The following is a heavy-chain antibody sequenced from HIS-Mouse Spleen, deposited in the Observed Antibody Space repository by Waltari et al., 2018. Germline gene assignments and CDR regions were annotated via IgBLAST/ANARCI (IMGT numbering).Heavy chain of an antibody. CDR2: MKPTSSGT. CDR1: GYTFTGYY. J-gene: IGHJ1*01. CDR3: AIGIAVAGTSEYFQH. V-gene: IGHV1-2*02. D-gene: IGHD6-19*01. Sequence: QVQLVQSGAEVKKPGASVKVSCKASGYTFTGYYMHWVRQAPGQGLAWDGGMKPTSSGTNYATKFPGRVTRTGDTSRRTAYMVLSRLRADDTAVYYCAIGIAVAGTSEYFQHWGQGTLVTVSS.